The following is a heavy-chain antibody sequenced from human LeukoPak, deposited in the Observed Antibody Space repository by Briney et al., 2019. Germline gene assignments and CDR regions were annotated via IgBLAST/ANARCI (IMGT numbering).Heavy chain of an antibody. V-gene: IGHV1-18*01. CDR3: ARERGIAVAGPLLDAFDI. CDR2: ISAYNGNT. CDR1: GYTFTSYG. J-gene: IGHJ3*02. D-gene: IGHD6-19*01. Sequence: ASVRVSCKASGYTFTSYGISWVRQAPGQGLEWMGWISAYNGNTNYAQKLQGRVTMTTDTSTSTAYMELRSLRSDDTAVYYCARERGIAVAGPLLDAFDIWGQGTMVTVSS.